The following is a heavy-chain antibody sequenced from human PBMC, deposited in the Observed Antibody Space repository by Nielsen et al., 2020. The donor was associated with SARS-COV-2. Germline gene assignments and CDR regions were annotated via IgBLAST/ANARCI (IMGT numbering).Heavy chain of an antibody. V-gene: IGHV3-33*08. Sequence: GESLKISCAASGFTFSSYGMHWVRQAPGKGLEWVAVIWYDGSNKYYADSVRGRFTISRDTSKNTLYLQMNSLRAEDTAVYYCARDAAYSRFDYWGQGTLVTVSS. CDR3: ARDAAYSRFDY. CDR2: IWYDGSNK. D-gene: IGHD4-11*01. J-gene: IGHJ4*02. CDR1: GFTFSSYG.